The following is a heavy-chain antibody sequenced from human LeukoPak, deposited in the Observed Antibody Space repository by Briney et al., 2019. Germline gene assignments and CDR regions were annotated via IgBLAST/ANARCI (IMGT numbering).Heavy chain of an antibody. V-gene: IGHV3-7*01. J-gene: IGHJ6*02. Sequence: GGSLRLSCAASGFTFSSYWMSWVRQAPGKGLEWVANIKQDGSEKYYVDSVKGRFTISRDNAKNSLYLQMNSLRAEDTDVYYCARDRWDMIVENYYYGMDVWGQGTTVTVSS. CDR1: GFTFSSYW. CDR2: IKQDGSEK. D-gene: IGHD3-22*01. CDR3: ARDRWDMIVENYYYGMDV.